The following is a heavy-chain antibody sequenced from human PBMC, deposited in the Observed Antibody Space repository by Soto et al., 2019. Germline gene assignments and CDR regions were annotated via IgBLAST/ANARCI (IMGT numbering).Heavy chain of an antibody. CDR2: ISGSGGSA. D-gene: IGHD6-6*01. Sequence: VQLLESGGGLVQPGGSLRLSCAASGFSFSSYAMSWVRQAPGKGLEWVSAISGSGGSAYYADSVKGRFTFSRDNSKDTLYLQMNSLRDEDTAVYYCAKQGAAQGYVDVWGKGTTVTVSS. CDR1: GFSFSSYA. V-gene: IGHV3-23*01. J-gene: IGHJ6*03. CDR3: AKQGAAQGYVDV.